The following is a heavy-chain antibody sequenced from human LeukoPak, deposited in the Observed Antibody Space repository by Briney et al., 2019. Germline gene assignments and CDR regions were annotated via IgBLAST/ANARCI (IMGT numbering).Heavy chain of an antibody. CDR2: IYTSGST. Sequence: SETLSLTCTVSGGSISSYYWSWIRQPAGKGLEWIGRIYTSGSTNYNPSLKSRVTISVDKSKNQFSLKLSSVTAADTAVYYCARVHYGGNSAYWYFDLWGRGTLVTVSS. V-gene: IGHV4-4*07. CDR3: ARVHYGGNSAYWYFDL. J-gene: IGHJ2*01. CDR1: GGSISSYY. D-gene: IGHD4-23*01.